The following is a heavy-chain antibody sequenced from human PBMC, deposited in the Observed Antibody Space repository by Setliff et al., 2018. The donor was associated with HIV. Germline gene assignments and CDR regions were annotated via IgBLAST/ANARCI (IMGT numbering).Heavy chain of an antibody. CDR3: ARGEFYCGTDCYWSSFDY. Sequence: SETLSLTCTVSGGSISSSSYYWGWIRQPPGKGPEWIGSIYYSGSTYYNPSLKSRVTISVDTSKNHFSLRLSSVTAADTAVYYCARGEFYCGTDCYWSSFDYWGQGILVTVSS. V-gene: IGHV4-39*02. CDR2: IYYSGST. D-gene: IGHD2-21*02. J-gene: IGHJ4*02. CDR1: GGSISSSSYY.